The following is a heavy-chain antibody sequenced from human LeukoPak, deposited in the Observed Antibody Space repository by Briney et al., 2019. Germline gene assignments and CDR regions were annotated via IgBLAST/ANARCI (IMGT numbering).Heavy chain of an antibody. CDR3: AKAGGDYEGGYFDY. CDR1: GFTFSSYS. D-gene: IGHD4-17*01. V-gene: IGHV3-23*01. J-gene: IGHJ4*02. CDR2: ISGSGGST. Sequence: GGSLRLSCAASGFTFSSYSMNWVRQAPGKGLEWVSAISGSGGSTYYADSVKGRFTISRDNSKNTLYLQMNSLRAEDTAVYYCAKAGGDYEGGYFDYWGQGTLVTVSS.